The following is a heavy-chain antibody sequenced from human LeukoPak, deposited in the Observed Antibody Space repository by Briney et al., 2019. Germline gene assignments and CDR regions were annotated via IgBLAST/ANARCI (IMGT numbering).Heavy chain of an antibody. CDR2: INPSGGST. Sequence: ASVKVSCKASGYTFTSYYMHWVRQAPGQGLEWMGIINPSGGSTSYAQKFQGRVTITADKSTSTAYMELSSLRSEDTAVYYCASLVSGSLLDYWGQGTLVTVSS. D-gene: IGHD1-26*01. V-gene: IGHV1-46*01. CDR1: GYTFTSYY. CDR3: ASLVSGSLLDY. J-gene: IGHJ4*02.